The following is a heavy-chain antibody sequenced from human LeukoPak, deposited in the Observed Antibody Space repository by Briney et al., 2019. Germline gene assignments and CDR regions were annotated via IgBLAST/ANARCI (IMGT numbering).Heavy chain of an antibody. CDR1: GGSISSYY. CDR2: IYYSGST. CDR3: ARDLDSSGYYLY. Sequence: PSETLSLTCTVSGGSISSYYWSWIRQPPGKGLEWIGYIYYSGSTNYNPSLKSRVTISVDTSKNQFSLKLSSVTAADTAVYYCARDLDSSGYYLYWGQGTLVTVSS. D-gene: IGHD3-22*01. V-gene: IGHV4-59*01. J-gene: IGHJ4*02.